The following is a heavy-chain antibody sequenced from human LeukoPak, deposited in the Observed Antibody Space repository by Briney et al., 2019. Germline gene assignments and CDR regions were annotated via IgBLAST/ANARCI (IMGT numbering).Heavy chain of an antibody. D-gene: IGHD1-1*01. J-gene: IGHJ4*02. CDR3: ARDGPWKSDC. CDR2: TSGST. CDR1: GGSLSSGDYY. V-gene: IGHV4-39*07. Sequence: SETLSLTCTVSGGSLSSGDYYWSWIRQPPGKGLEWIGSTSGSTYYNPSLKSRVTISVDTSRNQFSLKLTSVTAADTAVYYCARDGPWKSDCWGQGTLVTVSS.